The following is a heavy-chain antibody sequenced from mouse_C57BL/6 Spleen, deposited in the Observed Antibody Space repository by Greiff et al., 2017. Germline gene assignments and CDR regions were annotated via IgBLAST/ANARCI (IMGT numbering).Heavy chain of an antibody. J-gene: IGHJ2*01. CDR2: INPSTGGT. V-gene: IGHV1-42*01. Sequence: VQLQQSGPELVKPGASVKISCKASGYSFTGYYMNWVKQSPEKSLEWIGEINPSTGGTTYNQKFKAKATLTVDKASSTAYMQLKSLTSEDSAVYYCATGTRVFDYWGQGTTLTVSS. CDR3: ATGTRVFDY. D-gene: IGHD4-1*01. CDR1: GYSFTGYY.